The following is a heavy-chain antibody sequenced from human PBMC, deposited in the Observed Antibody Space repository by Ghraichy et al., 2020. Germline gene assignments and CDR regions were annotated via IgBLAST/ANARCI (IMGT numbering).Heavy chain of an antibody. Sequence: GGSLRLSCKASGLTFSRDKFNWVRRPPAMGKEWVSYIRSSSSTIYYADSVTSRFTISRDNAKNSLYLQMNSLRAEDTSVYYCARDRPYDNSAFDYWGQGTLVTVSS. CDR3: ARDRPYDNSAFDY. V-gene: IGHV3-48*04. CDR1: GLTFSRDK. J-gene: IGHJ4*02. D-gene: IGHD3-22*01. CDR2: IRSSSSTI.